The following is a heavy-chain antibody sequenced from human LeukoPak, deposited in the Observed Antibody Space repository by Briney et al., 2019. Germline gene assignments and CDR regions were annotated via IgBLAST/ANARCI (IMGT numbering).Heavy chain of an antibody. D-gene: IGHD6-13*01. Sequence: GGSLRLSCAASGFTFSSYWMHWVRQAPGKGLVWVSRINSDGSSTSYADSVKGRFTISRDNAKKTLYLQMNSLRAEDTAVYYCATEGIAAAGIYWGQGNLVTVSS. V-gene: IGHV3-74*01. CDR1: GFTFSSYW. CDR3: ATEGIAAAGIY. CDR2: INSDGSST. J-gene: IGHJ4*02.